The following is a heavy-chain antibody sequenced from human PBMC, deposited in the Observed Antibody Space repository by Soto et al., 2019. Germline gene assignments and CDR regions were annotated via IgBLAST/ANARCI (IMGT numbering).Heavy chain of an antibody. Sequence: QVHLVESGGGVVQPGRSLRLSCAASGFTFSNNGMHCVRQAPGKGLEWMGVLSYEGSEKYYAGSVKGRFTISRDNSKHTLYLQMDTLSAEDTAIYYCVKDKGASAGFDYWGQGILVPVSS. CDR1: GFTFSNNG. J-gene: IGHJ4*02. CDR3: VKDKGASAGFDY. V-gene: IGHV3-30*18. D-gene: IGHD6-13*01. CDR2: LSYEGSEK.